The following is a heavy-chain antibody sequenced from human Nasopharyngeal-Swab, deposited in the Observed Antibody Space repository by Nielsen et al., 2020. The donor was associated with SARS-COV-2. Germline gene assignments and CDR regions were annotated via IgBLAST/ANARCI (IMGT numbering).Heavy chain of an antibody. CDR3: AREMGEFDY. D-gene: IGHD2-21*01. V-gene: IGHV3-7*01. CDR2: IKQDGSEK. Sequence: WIRQPPGEGLEWVANIKQDGSEKYYVDSVKGRFTISRDNAKNSLYLQMNSLRAEDTAVYYCAREMGEFDYWGQGTLVTVSS. J-gene: IGHJ4*02.